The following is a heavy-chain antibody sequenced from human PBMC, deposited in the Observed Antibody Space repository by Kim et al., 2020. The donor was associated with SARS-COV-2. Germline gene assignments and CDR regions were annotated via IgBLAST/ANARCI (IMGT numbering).Heavy chain of an antibody. CDR3: ARGPVAATLRVTLKWFDP. J-gene: IGHJ5*02. CDR2: MNPIFGKA. D-gene: IGHD2-15*01. CDR1: GCTFSRYA. V-gene: IGHV1-69*13. Sequence: SVKVSCKASGCTFSRYAINWVRQAPGQGLEWMGGMNPIFGKADYAQKFQGRVTITEDDSTSTAYMELSSLRSDDTAVYYCARGPVAATLRVTLKWFDP.